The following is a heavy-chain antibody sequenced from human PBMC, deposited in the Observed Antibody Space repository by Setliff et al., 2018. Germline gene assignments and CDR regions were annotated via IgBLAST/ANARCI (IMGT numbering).Heavy chain of an antibody. V-gene: IGHV4-61*10. CDR3: AREWGSSSWSSPRYYYYGMDV. Sequence: SETLSLTCTVSGCSISSGSYYWSCIRQPAGKGLEWIGRIYYSGSAYYNPSLKSRVSLSVDTSKNQFSLNLSSVTAADTAVYYCAREWGSSSWSSPRYYYYGMDVWGQGTTVTVSS. J-gene: IGHJ6*02. CDR1: GCSISSGSYY. CDR2: IYYSGSA. D-gene: IGHD6-13*01.